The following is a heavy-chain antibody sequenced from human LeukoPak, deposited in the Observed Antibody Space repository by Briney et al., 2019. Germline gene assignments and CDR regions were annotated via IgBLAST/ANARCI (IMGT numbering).Heavy chain of an antibody. Sequence: GGSLRLSCAASGFTFSDYYMSWIRQAPGKGLEWVSYISSSGSTIYYADSVKGRFTISRDNAKNSLYLQMNSLRAEDTAVYYCARYSQTHLNWFDPWGQGTLVTVSS. CDR2: ISSSGSTI. D-gene: IGHD2-21*01. J-gene: IGHJ5*02. CDR3: ARYSQTHLNWFDP. CDR1: GFTFSDYY. V-gene: IGHV3-11*01.